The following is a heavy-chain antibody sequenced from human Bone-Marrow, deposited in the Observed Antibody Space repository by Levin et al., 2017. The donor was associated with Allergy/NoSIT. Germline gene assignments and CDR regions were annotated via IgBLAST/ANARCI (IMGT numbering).Heavy chain of an antibody. CDR2: ISDDGRDN. J-gene: IGHJ4*02. D-gene: IGHD3-3*01. V-gene: IGHV3-30*04. CDR1: GFSFSRFA. CDR3: ARKQYYNFWGGNGYFDH. Sequence: GGSLRLSCAASGFSFSRFAMEWVRQAPGKGLEWVSVISDDGRDNYYADSVKGRFTISRDNSKNTVYLQMNSLRPEDTAVYYCARKQYYNFWGGNGYFDHWGQGVLVTVSS.